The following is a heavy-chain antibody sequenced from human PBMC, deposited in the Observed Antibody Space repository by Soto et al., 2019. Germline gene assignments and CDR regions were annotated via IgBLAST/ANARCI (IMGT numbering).Heavy chain of an antibody. CDR2: ISGYNGNT. V-gene: IGHV1-18*01. CDR1: GYSFTSYG. D-gene: IGHD1-26*01. J-gene: IGHJ4*02. Sequence: ASVKVSYKASGYSFTSYGINWVRQAPGQGLAWMGWISGYNGNTRYAQQVQGRVTMTTATSTTTAYLEVRGLRSDDTAVYYCARGVGATAFDYWGQGTLVTVSS. CDR3: ARGVGATAFDY.